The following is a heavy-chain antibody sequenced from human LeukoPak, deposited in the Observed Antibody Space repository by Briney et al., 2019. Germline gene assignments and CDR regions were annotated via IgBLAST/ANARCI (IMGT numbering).Heavy chain of an antibody. CDR2: ISGSSSYI. V-gene: IGHV3-21*01. CDR3: ARARGYSGYDWGY. CDR1: GFTFSSYS. J-gene: IGHJ4*02. D-gene: IGHD5-12*01. Sequence: GGSLRLSCAASGFTFSSYSMNWVRQAPGKGLEWVSSISGSSSYIYYADSVKGRFTISRDNSKNTLYLQMGSLRAEDMAVYYCARARGYSGYDWGYWGQGTLVTVSS.